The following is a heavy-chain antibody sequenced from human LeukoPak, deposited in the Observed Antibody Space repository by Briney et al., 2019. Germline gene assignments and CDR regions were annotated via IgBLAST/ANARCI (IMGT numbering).Heavy chain of an antibody. CDR2: INPNSGGT. CDR1: GYTFTVYY. CDR3: VRDDVSP. Sequence: ASVNVSCTTSGYTFTVYYIHLVRQAPGQGLEWMGWINPNSGGTNYSQNFQGRVTMTRDTSISTAYMELNRLRSDDTAVYYCVRDDVSPWGQGTLVTVSS. V-gene: IGHV1-2*02. J-gene: IGHJ5*02.